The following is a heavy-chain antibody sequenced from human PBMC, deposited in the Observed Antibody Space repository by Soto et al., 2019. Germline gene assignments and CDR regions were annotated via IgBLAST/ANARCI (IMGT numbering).Heavy chain of an antibody. CDR3: AKGFMVRGTNWFDP. D-gene: IGHD3-10*01. CDR1: GGSFSGYY. V-gene: IGHV4-34*01. CDR2: INHSGST. Sequence: PSETLSLPCAVYGGSFSGYYWSWIRQPPGKGLEWIGEINHSGSTNYNPSLKSRVTISVDTSKNQFSLKLSSVTAADTVVYYCAKGFMVRGTNWFDPWGQGTLVTVSS. J-gene: IGHJ5*02.